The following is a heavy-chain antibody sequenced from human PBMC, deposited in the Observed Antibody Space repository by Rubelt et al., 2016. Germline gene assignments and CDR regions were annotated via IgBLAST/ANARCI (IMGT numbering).Heavy chain of an antibody. J-gene: IGHJ6*02. CDR1: GYTFTGYY. Sequence: QVQLVQSGAEVKKPGASVKVSCKASGYTFTGYYMHWVRQAPGQGLEWMGWISAYNGNTNYAQKVQGRVTMTTDTSTGTADIGLRSLRSDDTAVYYCARDATIAVAGTAYYYYGMDVWGQGTTVTVSS. CDR2: ISAYNGNT. D-gene: IGHD6-19*01. V-gene: IGHV1-18*04. CDR3: ARDATIAVAGTAYYYYGMDV.